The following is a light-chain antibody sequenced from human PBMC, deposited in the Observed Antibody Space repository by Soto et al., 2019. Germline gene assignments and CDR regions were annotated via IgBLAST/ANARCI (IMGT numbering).Light chain of an antibody. CDR1: SRDVGGYNY. Sequence: QSVLTQPASVSGSPGQSITISCTGTSRDVGGYNYVSWYQQHPGKAHKIMIYDVRNRPSGVSNRFSGSKSVNTAYLTISGLQAEDEADYYCSSYTTISTDVFGTGTKVTVL. CDR3: SSYTTISTDV. J-gene: IGLJ1*01. V-gene: IGLV2-14*01. CDR2: DVR.